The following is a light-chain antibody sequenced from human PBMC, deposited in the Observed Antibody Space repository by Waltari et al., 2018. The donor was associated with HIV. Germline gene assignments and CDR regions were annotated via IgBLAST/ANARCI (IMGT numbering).Light chain of an antibody. Sequence: DIQMTQSPSSLSASVGDRVTITCQASQDISNYLNWYQQKPGKAPKLLIYDASNLETGVPSRFSGSRSGTDFTFTISSLQPEDIATYYCQLYDNFLLTFGGGTKVEIQ. CDR1: QDISNY. CDR3: QLYDNFLLT. CDR2: DAS. V-gene: IGKV1-33*01. J-gene: IGKJ4*01.